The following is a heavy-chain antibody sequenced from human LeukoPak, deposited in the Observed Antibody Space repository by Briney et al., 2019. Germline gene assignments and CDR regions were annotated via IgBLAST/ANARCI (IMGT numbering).Heavy chain of an antibody. Sequence: PSETLSLTCAVYGGSLSGYYWSWIRQPPGKGLEWIGEIYHSGSTNYNPSLKSRVTISVDKSKNQFSLKLSSVTAADTAVYYCAREALTGYSIYYWGQGTLVTVSS. V-gene: IGHV4-34*01. D-gene: IGHD3-9*01. CDR3: AREALTGYSIYY. CDR2: IYHSGST. J-gene: IGHJ4*02. CDR1: GGSLSGYY.